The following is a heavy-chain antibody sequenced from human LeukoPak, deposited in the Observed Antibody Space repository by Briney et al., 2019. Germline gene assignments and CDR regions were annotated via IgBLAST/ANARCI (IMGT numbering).Heavy chain of an antibody. J-gene: IGHJ4*02. CDR1: GFTFSSYW. CDR3: AKERVDWRYFDY. CDR2: IFSDGSNT. Sequence: PGGSLRLSCAASGFTFSSYWMHWVRHTPGKGLVWVALIFSDGSNTFCADCVKRRFTISRDNSKNTLYAQINSLRAEDPAVYYCAKERVDWRYFDYWGQGTLVTVSS. V-gene: IGHV3-74*01. D-gene: IGHD3-9*01.